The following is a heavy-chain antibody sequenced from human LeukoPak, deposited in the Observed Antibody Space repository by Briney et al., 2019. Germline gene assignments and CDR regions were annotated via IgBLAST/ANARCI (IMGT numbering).Heavy chain of an antibody. D-gene: IGHD5-18*01. Sequence: GASVKVSCKASGYTFTSYAMHWVRQAPGQRLEWMGWINAGNGNTKYSQKFQGRVTITRDTSASTAYMELSSLRSEDTAVYYCARDRLDTAMVLEPWHFYYGMDVWGRGTTVTVSS. J-gene: IGHJ6*02. CDR3: ARDRLDTAMVLEPWHFYYGMDV. V-gene: IGHV1-3*01. CDR2: INAGNGNT. CDR1: GYTFTSYA.